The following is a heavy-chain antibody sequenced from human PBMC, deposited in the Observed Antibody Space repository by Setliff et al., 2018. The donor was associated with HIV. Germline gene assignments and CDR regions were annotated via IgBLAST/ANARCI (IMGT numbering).Heavy chain of an antibody. V-gene: IGHV4-4*08. Sequence: PSETLSLTCTVSGVSISSYCWSWIRQPPGKGLEWIGHIYIGSTNYNPSLKSRVTISADTSKNQFSLKLSSVTAADTAVSDCARRVPPKALYYYYYYMDVWGKGTTVTVSS. CDR2: IYIGST. CDR1: GVSISSYC. J-gene: IGHJ6*03. D-gene: IGHD3-10*01. CDR3: ARRVPPKALYYYYYYMDV.